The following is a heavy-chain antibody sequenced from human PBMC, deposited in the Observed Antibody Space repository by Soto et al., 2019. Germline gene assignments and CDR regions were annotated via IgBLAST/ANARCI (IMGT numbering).Heavy chain of an antibody. D-gene: IGHD5-18*01. J-gene: IGHJ6*03. CDR3: SRDGQLWLAYYYYYMDV. CDR2: IWYDGSNK. Sequence: QVQLVESGGGVVQPGRSLRLSCAASGFTFSSYGMHWVRQAPGKGLEWVAVIWYDGSNKYYADSVKGRFTISRDNSKNTLYLQMNSLRAEDTAVYYCSRDGQLWLAYYYYYMDVWGKGTTVTVSS. V-gene: IGHV3-33*01. CDR1: GFTFSSYG.